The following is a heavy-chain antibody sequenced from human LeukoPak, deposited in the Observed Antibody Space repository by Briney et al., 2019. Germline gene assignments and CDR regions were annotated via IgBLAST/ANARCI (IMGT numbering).Heavy chain of an antibody. CDR3: GTDFSKSYGSGTYYNGVEY. D-gene: IGHD3-10*01. Sequence: AGSLRLSCAASGFTFDDYALHWVRQAPGKGLEWVSLIGATVGSTHYADSVKGRFTISRDNSKNSLYLRMNSLRTEDTAFYYCGTDFSKSYGSGTYYNGVEYWGRGTLVTVSS. CDR1: GFTFDDYA. V-gene: IGHV3-43*02. CDR2: IGATVGST. J-gene: IGHJ4*02.